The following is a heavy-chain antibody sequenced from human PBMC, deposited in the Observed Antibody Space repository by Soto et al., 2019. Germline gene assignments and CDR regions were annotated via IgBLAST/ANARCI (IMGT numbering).Heavy chain of an antibody. CDR1: GASISTPTFF. CDR2: LYYTGST. J-gene: IGHJ4*02. CDR3: ARHIVRSANSRQPFDS. D-gene: IGHD2-15*01. V-gene: IGHV4-39*01. Sequence: QLQLQESGPGLVKPSETLSLTCTVSGASISTPTFFWDWIRQSPGKGLEWIGSLYYTGSTYYNPSVESRVTIPLDTSKNQFSLQLSSVTAADTAVYYCARHIVRSANSRQPFDSWGQGTLVTVSS.